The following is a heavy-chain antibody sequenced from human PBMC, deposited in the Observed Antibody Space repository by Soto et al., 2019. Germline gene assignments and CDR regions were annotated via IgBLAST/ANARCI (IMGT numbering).Heavy chain of an antibody. Sequence: GGSLRLSCAASGFTFRRDGMSWVRQAPGKGLEWVSLITDNGGSTYYADSVKGRFTISRDNTKNTLFLQMNSLRAEDTAVYYCAKERATTTAFDYWGQGALVTVSS. CDR2: ITDNGGST. D-gene: IGHD4-17*01. CDR1: GFTFRRDG. V-gene: IGHV3-23*01. CDR3: AKERATTTAFDY. J-gene: IGHJ4*02.